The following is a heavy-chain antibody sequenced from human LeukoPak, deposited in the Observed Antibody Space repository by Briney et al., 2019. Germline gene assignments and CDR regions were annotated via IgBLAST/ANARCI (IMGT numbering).Heavy chain of an antibody. CDR3: ALLAVASDFVY. Sequence: TGGSLRLSCAVSGFPFSVYEMNWVRQAPGKGLEWVSNIASSRTTTYYADSVTGRFSISRDNAKISLYLQMNSLRGEDTAVYYFALLAVASDFVYWGPGALVTVSS. J-gene: IGHJ4*02. CDR2: IASSRTTT. D-gene: IGHD6-19*01. CDR1: GFPFSVYE. V-gene: IGHV3-48*03.